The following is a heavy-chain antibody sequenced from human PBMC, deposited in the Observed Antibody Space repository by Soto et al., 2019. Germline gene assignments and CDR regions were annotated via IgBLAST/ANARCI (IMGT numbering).Heavy chain of an antibody. Sequence: GASVKVSCKASGYTFTGYYMHWVRQAPGQGLEWMGWINPNSGGTNYAQKFQGRVTMTRDTSINTAYMELSRLRSDDTAVYYCARGRWGYCTNGVCYRTPGIDYWGQGTLVTVYS. V-gene: IGHV1-2*02. CDR1: GYTFTGYY. D-gene: IGHD2-8*01. CDR3: ARGRWGYCTNGVCYRTPGIDY. J-gene: IGHJ4*02. CDR2: INPNSGGT.